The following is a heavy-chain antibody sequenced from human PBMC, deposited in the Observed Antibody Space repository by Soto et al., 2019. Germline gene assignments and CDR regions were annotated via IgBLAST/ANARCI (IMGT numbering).Heavy chain of an antibody. D-gene: IGHD4-4*01. CDR1: GFTFNNYG. V-gene: IGHV3-33*01. Sequence: QVQLEESGGGVVQPGRSLRLSCAASGFTFNNYGMHWVRQAPGKGLEWVAIIWHDGSNKYYADSVKGRFTISRDNSKNTMYLQINSLIAKDTAVYYCAREKAYSKDYWGQGTLVTVPS. J-gene: IGHJ4*02. CDR2: IWHDGSNK. CDR3: AREKAYSKDY.